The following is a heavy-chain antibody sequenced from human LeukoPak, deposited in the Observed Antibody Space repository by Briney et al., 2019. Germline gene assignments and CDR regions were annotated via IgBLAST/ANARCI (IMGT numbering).Heavy chain of an antibody. V-gene: IGHV3-30*04. CDR3: ARDLIAYYYDSSGYPQNWFDP. CDR1: GFTFSSYA. Sequence: PGGSLRLSCAASGFTFSSYAMHWVRQAPGKGLEWEAVISYDGSNKYYADSVKGRFTISRDNSKNTLYLQMNSLRAEDTAVYYCARDLIAYYYDSSGYPQNWFDPWGQGTLVTVSS. J-gene: IGHJ5*02. D-gene: IGHD3-22*01. CDR2: ISYDGSNK.